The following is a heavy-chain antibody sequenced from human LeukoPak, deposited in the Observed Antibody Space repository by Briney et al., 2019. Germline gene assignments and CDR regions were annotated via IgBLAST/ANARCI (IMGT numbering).Heavy chain of an antibody. J-gene: IGHJ4*02. CDR3: AKGDDSGIAY. Sequence: GGSLRLSCAASGFTFSSYGMHWVRQAPGKGLEWVAVISYDGSNKYYADSVKGRFTISRDNSKNTLYLQMNSLRAEDTAVYYCAKGDDSGIAYWGQGTLVTVSS. V-gene: IGHV3-30*18. CDR1: GFTFSSYG. D-gene: IGHD3-22*01. CDR2: ISYDGSNK.